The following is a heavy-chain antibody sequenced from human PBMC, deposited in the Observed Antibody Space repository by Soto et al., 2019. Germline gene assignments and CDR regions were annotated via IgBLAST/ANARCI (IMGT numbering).Heavy chain of an antibody. CDR2: INAGNGNT. D-gene: IGHD4-17*01. J-gene: IGHJ2*01. V-gene: IGHV1-3*01. Sequence: QVPLVQSGAEVQKPGASVKVSCKASGYTFTSYAMHWVRQAPGQRLEWMGWINAGNGNTKYSQKFQGRVTITRDTSASTAYMELSSLRSEDTAVYYCATNTVTTAYWYFDLWGRGTLVTVSS. CDR1: GYTFTSYA. CDR3: ATNTVTTAYWYFDL.